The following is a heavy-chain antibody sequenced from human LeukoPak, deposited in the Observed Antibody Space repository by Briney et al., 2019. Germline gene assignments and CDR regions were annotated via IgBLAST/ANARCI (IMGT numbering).Heavy chain of an antibody. D-gene: IGHD6-19*01. V-gene: IGHV4-34*01. CDR3: ARGRVGDSSGWYWVDY. CDR2: INHSGST. J-gene: IGHJ4*02. Sequence: PSETLSLTCAVYGGSFSGYYWSWIRQPPGKGLEWIGEINHSGSTNYNLSLKSRVTISVDTSKNQFSLKLSSVTAADTAVYYCARGRVGDSSGWYWVDYWGQGTLVTVSS. CDR1: GGSFSGYY.